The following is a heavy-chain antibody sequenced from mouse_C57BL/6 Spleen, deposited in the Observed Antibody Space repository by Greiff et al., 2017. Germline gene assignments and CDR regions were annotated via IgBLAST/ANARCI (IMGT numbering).Heavy chain of an antibody. CDR2: IYPGDGDT. V-gene: IGHV1-80*01. CDR1: GYAFSSYW. CDR3: ASHYYGSSYFDY. D-gene: IGHD1-1*01. Sequence: QVQLQQSGAELVKPGASVKISCKASGYAFSSYWMNWVKQRPGKGLEWIGKIYPGDGDTNYNGKFKGKATLTADKSSSTAYMQLSSLTSEDSAVYFCASHYYGSSYFDYWGQGTTLTVSS. J-gene: IGHJ2*01.